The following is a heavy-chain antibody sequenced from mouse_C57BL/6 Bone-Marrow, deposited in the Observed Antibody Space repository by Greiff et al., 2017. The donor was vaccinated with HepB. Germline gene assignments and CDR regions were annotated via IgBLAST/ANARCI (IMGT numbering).Heavy chain of an antibody. J-gene: IGHJ2*01. D-gene: IGHD1-1*02. CDR3: AISLWSPYYFDY. CDR2: IHPNSGST. V-gene: IGHV1-64*01. CDR1: GYTFTSYW. Sequence: VQLQQPGAELVKPGASVKLSCKASGYTFTSYWMHWVKQRPGQGLEWIGMIHPNSGSTNYNEKFKSKATLTVDKSSSTAYMQRSSLTSEDSAVYYCAISLWSPYYFDYWGQGTTLTVSS.